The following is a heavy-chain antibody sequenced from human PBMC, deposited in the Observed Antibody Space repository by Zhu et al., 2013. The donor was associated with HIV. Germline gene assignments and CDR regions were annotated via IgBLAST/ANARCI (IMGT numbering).Heavy chain of an antibody. CDR1: GYTFTSYG. V-gene: IGHV1-18*04. CDR3: ARQHCSSTSCYASEELWGDY. D-gene: IGHD2-2*01. Sequence: QVQLVQSGAEVKKPGASVKVSCKASGYTFTSYGISWVRQAPGQGLEWMGWISAYNGNTNYAQKLQGRVTMTTDTSTSTAYMELRSLRSDDTAVYYCARQHCSSTSCYASEELWGDYWGQGTLVTVSS. CDR2: ISAYNGNT. J-gene: IGHJ4*02.